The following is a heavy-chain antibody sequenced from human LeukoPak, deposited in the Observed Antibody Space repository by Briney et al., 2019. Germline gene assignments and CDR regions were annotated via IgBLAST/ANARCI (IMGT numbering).Heavy chain of an antibody. Sequence: GGSLRLSCAASGFTFSSHAMGWVRQAPGKGLEWVSSITGSGGSTYYGDSVKGRFTISRDNSKNTLYLQMNTLRAEDTAVYYCAKSKSSGWLYYYYYGMDVWGQGTTVTVSS. V-gene: IGHV3-23*01. CDR1: GFTFSSHA. CDR3: AKSKSSGWLYYYYYGMDV. D-gene: IGHD6-19*01. J-gene: IGHJ6*02. CDR2: ITGSGGST.